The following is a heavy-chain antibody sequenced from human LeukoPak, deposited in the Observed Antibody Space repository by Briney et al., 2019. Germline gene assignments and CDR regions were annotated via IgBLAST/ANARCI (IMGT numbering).Heavy chain of an antibody. D-gene: IGHD4-11*01. CDR2: INPNSGGT. CDR3: ARDLEDNYSNYGY. CDR1: GYTFTGYY. Sequence: ASVKVSCKASGYTFTGYYMHWVRQAPGQGLEWMGWINPNSGGTNYAQKFQGRATMTRDTSISTAYMELSRLRSDDTAVYYCARDLEDNYSNYGYWGQGTLVTVSS. V-gene: IGHV1-2*02. J-gene: IGHJ4*02.